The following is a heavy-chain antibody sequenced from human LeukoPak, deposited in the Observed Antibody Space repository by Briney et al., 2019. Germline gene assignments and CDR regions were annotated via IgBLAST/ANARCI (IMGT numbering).Heavy chain of an antibody. J-gene: IGHJ3*02. D-gene: IGHD3-22*01. Sequence: PGGSLRLSCAASGFTFSSYAMSWVRQAPGKGLEWGSVVSGRGGSTGYADSVKGLVTISRDNSKHPLYLQMHSLRAEDTAVYHCATGLSVVVGPHAFDIWGQGTMVTVSS. V-gene: IGHV3-23*01. CDR2: VSGRGGST. CDR3: ATGLSVVVGPHAFDI. CDR1: GFTFSSYA.